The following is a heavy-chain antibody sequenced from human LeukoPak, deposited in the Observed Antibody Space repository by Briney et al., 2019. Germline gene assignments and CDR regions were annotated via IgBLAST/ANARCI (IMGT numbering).Heavy chain of an antibody. CDR3: ARAAGAECSSTSCPHLDY. CDR1: GGTFSSYA. J-gene: IGHJ4*02. V-gene: IGHV1-69*05. Sequence: ASVKVSCKASGGTFSSYAISWVRQAPGQGLEWMGGIIPIFGTANYAQKFQGRVTITTDESTSTAYMELSSLRSEGTAVYYCARAAGAECSSTSCPHLDYWGQGTLVTVSS. D-gene: IGHD2-2*01. CDR2: IIPIFGTA.